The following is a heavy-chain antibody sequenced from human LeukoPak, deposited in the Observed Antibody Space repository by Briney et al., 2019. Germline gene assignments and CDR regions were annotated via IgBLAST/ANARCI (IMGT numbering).Heavy chain of an antibody. V-gene: IGHV4-34*01. CDR2: INHSGST. D-gene: IGHD2-15*01. CDR1: GGSFSGYY. Sequence: PSETLSLTCAVYGGSFSGYYWSWIRQPPGKGLEWIGEINHSGSTNYNPSLKSRVTISVDTSKNQFSLKLSSVTAADTAVYYCARHPLAYCTGSGGSCYPLWGQGTLVTVSS. J-gene: IGHJ4*02. CDR3: ARHPLAYCTGSGGSCYPL.